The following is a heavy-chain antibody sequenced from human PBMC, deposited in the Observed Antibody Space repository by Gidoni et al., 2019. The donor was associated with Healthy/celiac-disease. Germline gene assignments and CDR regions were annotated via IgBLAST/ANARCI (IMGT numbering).Heavy chain of an antibody. CDR3: ARNPSIVGANRGFDY. V-gene: IGHV4-39*01. CDR2: IYYSGST. Sequence: QLQLPESGPGLVKPSETLSLTCPVSGGSISSSSYYWGWIRQPPGKGLEWIGSIYYSGSTYYNPSLKSRVTISVDTSKNQFSLKLSSVTAADTAVYYCARNPSIVGANRGFDYWGQGTLVTVSS. CDR1: GGSISSSSYY. D-gene: IGHD1-26*01. J-gene: IGHJ4*02.